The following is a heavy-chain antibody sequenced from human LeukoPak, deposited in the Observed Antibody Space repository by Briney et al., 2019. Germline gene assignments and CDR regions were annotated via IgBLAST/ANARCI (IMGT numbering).Heavy chain of an antibody. CDR3: ARDRGQGATDY. D-gene: IGHD1-26*01. V-gene: IGHV1-3*01. CDR1: GYTFTSYA. CDR2: INAGNGNT. J-gene: IGHJ4*02. Sequence: ASVNVSCKASGYTFTSYAMHWVRQAPGQRLEWMGWINAGNGNTKYSQKFQGRVTITRDTSASTAYMELSSLRSEDTAVYYCARDRGQGATDYWGQGTLVTVSS.